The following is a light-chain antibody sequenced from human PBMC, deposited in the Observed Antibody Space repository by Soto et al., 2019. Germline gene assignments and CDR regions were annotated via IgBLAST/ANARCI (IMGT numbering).Light chain of an antibody. CDR3: TQYGSSPQK. CDR1: QSVSSSD. J-gene: IGKJ1*01. CDR2: GAS. Sequence: EIVLTQSPGTLSLSPGERATLSCRASQSVSSSDLAWYQQKPGQAPRLLIYGASSRATGIPDRFSASGSGTHFSLPIRRREPEDFALYYSTQYGSSPQKFGQGTKGELK. V-gene: IGKV3-20*01.